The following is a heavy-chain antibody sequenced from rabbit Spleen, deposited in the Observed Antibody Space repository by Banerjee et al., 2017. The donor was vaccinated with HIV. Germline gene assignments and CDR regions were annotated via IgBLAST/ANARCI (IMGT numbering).Heavy chain of an antibody. CDR1: GFSFSSSDY. CDR3: ARDLTGVVGWNFGW. V-gene: IGHV1S40*01. Sequence: QSLEESGGDLVKPGASLTLTCTASGFSFSSSDYMCWVRQAPGKGLEWISCIAGSSSGFTYSATWASGRFTFSKTSSTTVTLQVTSLTAADTATYFCARDLTGVVGWNFGWWGPGTLVTVS. J-gene: IGHJ6*01. D-gene: IGHD5-1*01. CDR2: IAGSSSGFT.